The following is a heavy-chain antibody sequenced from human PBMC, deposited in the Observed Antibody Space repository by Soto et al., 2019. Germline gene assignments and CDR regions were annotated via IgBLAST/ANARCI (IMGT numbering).Heavy chain of an antibody. V-gene: IGHV1-69*13. J-gene: IGHJ3*02. CDR3: ARVSHSSYGDDAFAI. CDR2: IIPIFGTA. Sequence: GASVKVSCKASGGTFSSYAISWVRQAPGQGLEWMGGIIPIFGTANYAQKFQGRVTITADESTSTAYMELSSLRSEDTAVYYCARVSHSSYGDDAFAIWGQGTMVTVSS. CDR1: GGTFSSYA. D-gene: IGHD6-19*01.